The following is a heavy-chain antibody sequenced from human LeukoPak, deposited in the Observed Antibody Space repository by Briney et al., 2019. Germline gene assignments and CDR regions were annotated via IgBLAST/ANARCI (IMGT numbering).Heavy chain of an antibody. CDR2: ITSDGSSS. Sequence: PGGSLRLSCTASGFTFSSHDLSWVRQAPGKGLEWVSSITSDGSSSFCADSVKGRFTISRDNPKNTLYLQMNSLRAEDTAVHYCAKGPPFSSTWYFDFWAQGALVTVSS. V-gene: IGHV3-23*01. D-gene: IGHD6-13*01. J-gene: IGHJ4*02. CDR3: AKGPPFSSTWYFDF. CDR1: GFTFSSHD.